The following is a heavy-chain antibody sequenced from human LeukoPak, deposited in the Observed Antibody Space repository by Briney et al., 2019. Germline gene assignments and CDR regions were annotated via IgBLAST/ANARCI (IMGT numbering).Heavy chain of an antibody. V-gene: IGHV3-21*04. CDR1: GFTFNAYT. J-gene: IGHJ6*02. CDR3: ARGFVGGYDFYYYYGMDV. Sequence: GGSLRLSCAASGFTFNAYTMNWVRRAPGKGLEWVSSISSSSTYIYYADSVKGRFTISRHNSKNTLYLQMNSLRAEDTAVYYCARGFVGGYDFYYYYGMDVWGQGTTVTVSS. D-gene: IGHD5-12*01. CDR2: ISSSSTYI.